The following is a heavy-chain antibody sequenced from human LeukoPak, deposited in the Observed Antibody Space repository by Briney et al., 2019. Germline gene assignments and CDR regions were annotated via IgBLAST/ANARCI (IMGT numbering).Heavy chain of an antibody. D-gene: IGHD6-19*01. CDR3: ARSEWLDTYYFDY. Sequence: SETLSLTCTVSGGSISSYYWSWIRQPPGKGLEWIGYIYYSGSTNYNPSLKSRVTLSVDTSKNQFSLKLSSVTAADTAVYYCARSEWLDTYYFDYWGQGTLVTVSS. CDR2: IYYSGST. CDR1: GGSISSYY. V-gene: IGHV4-59*08. J-gene: IGHJ4*02.